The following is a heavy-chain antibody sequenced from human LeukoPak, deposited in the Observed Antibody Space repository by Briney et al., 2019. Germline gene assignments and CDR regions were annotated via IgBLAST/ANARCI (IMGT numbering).Heavy chain of an antibody. CDR1: GFTFTSSA. Sequence: GTSVKVSCKASGFTFTSSAVQWVRQARGQRLEWIGWIVVGSGNTNYAQKFQERVTITRDMSTSTAYMELSSLRSEDTAVYYCAADPNFWSGYYEETQFDPWGQGTLVTVSS. V-gene: IGHV1-58*01. D-gene: IGHD3-3*01. J-gene: IGHJ5*02. CDR2: IVVGSGNT. CDR3: AADPNFWSGYYEETQFDP.